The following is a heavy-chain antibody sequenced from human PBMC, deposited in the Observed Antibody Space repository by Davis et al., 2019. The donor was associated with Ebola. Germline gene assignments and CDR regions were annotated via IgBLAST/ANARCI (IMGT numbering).Heavy chain of an antibody. Sequence: ASVKVSCKASGYTFTGYYMHWVRQAPGQGLEWMGWINPNSGGTNYAQKFQGWVTMTRDTSTSTVYMELSSLRSEDTAVYYCARGAGYCTNGVCHFDYWGQGTLVTVSS. CDR1: GYTFTGYY. V-gene: IGHV1-2*04. D-gene: IGHD2-8*01. CDR2: INPNSGGT. J-gene: IGHJ4*02. CDR3: ARGAGYCTNGVCHFDY.